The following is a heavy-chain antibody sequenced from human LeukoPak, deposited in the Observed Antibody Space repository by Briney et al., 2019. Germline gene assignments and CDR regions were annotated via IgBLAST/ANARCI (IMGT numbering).Heavy chain of an antibody. Sequence: GGSLRLSCAASGFTFSDYYMSWIRQAPGKGLEWVSYISSSGSTIYYADSVKGRFTISRDNAKNSLYLQMNSLRAEDTAVYYCARDLYYYDSSGFQTPCYFDYWGQGTLVTVSS. V-gene: IGHV3-11*01. D-gene: IGHD3-22*01. CDR1: GFTFSDYY. J-gene: IGHJ4*02. CDR2: ISSSGSTI. CDR3: ARDLYYYDSSGFQTPCYFDY.